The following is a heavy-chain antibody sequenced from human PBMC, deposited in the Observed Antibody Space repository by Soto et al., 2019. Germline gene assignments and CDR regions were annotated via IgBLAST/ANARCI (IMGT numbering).Heavy chain of an antibody. CDR2: IYHSGST. Sequence: PSETLSLTCAVSGYSISSGYYWGWIRQPPGKGLEWIGSIYHSGSTYYDPSLKSRVTISVDTSKNQFSLKLSSVTAADTAVYYCARSRYYYGSGIPPDYWGQGTLVTVS. J-gene: IGHJ4*02. D-gene: IGHD3-10*01. CDR1: GYSISSGYY. CDR3: ARSRYYYGSGIPPDY. V-gene: IGHV4-38-2*01.